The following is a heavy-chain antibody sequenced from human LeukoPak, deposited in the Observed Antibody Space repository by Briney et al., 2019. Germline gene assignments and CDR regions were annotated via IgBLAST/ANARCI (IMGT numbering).Heavy chain of an antibody. CDR1: GGSISSGSYY. J-gene: IGHJ6*03. V-gene: IGHV4-61*02. D-gene: IGHD6-13*01. Sequence: SQTLSLTCTVSGGSISSGSYYWSWIRQPAGKGLEWIGRIYTSGSTNYNPSLKSRVTISVDTSKNQFSLKLSSVTAADTAAYYCARDQMLVIAAANFFDYYYMDVWVKGTTVTVSS. CDR3: ARDQMLVIAAANFFDYYYMDV. CDR2: IYTSGST.